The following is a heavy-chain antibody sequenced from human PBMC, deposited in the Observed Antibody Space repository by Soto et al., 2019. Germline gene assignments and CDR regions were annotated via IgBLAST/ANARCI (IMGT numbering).Heavy chain of an antibody. CDR3: ARDTNSLDL. V-gene: IGHV4-38-2*02. Sequence: SETLSPTCVVSSYSISSGFFWAWIRQPPGKGXXWXXSXXXXXDXXXNPSLRSQVSMSVDTSKNHFSLRLTYLTAADTAVYFCARDTNSLDLWGQGILVTAPQ. CDR1: SYSISSGFF. J-gene: IGHJ5*02. D-gene: IGHD2-8*01. CDR2: XXXXXDX.